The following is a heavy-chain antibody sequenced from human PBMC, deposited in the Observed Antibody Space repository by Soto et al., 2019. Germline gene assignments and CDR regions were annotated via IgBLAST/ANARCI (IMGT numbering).Heavy chain of an antibody. CDR3: AKSFPYFAVADVIFDY. CDR1: GFTFSSYA. D-gene: IGHD6-19*01. CDR2: ISGSGGST. Sequence: EVQLLESGGGLVQPGGSLRLSCAASGFTFSSYAMSWVRQAPGKGLEWVSAISGSGGSTYYADSVKGRFTISRDNSKNTLYLQMNRLRAEDTAVYYCAKSFPYFAVADVIFDYWGQGTLVTVSS. V-gene: IGHV3-23*01. J-gene: IGHJ4*02.